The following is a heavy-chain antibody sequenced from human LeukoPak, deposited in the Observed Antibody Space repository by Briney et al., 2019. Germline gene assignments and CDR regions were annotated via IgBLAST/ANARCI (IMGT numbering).Heavy chain of an antibody. V-gene: IGHV1-18*01. J-gene: IGHJ5*02. D-gene: IGHD4-17*01. CDR1: GYTFTSYG. Sequence: ASVKVSCKGSGYTFTSYGISWVRQAPGQGLEWMGWISAYNGNTNYAQKLQGRVTMTTDTSTSTAYMELRSLRSDDTAVYYCARSSKLRRANWFDPWGQGTLVTVSS. CDR2: ISAYNGNT. CDR3: ARSSKLRRANWFDP.